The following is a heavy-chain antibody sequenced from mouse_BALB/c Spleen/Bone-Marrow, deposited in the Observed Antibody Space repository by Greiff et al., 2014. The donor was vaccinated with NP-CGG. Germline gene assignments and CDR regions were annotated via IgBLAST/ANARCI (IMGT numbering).Heavy chain of an antibody. CDR2: ISYSGST. V-gene: IGHV3-2*02. Sequence: EVQLQQSGPGLVKPSQSLSLTCTVTGYSITSDYAWNWIRQFPGNKLEWMGYISYSGSTSYNPSLKSRISITRDTSKNQFFLKLNSVTTEDTATYYCARVWDRAHWGQGTSVTVSS. CDR1: GYSITSDYA. CDR3: ARVWDRAH. D-gene: IGHD3-1*01. J-gene: IGHJ4*01.